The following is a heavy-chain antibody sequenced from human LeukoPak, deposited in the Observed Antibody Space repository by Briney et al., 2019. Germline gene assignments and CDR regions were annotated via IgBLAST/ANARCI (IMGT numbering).Heavy chain of an antibody. CDR3: AKDIGDSIGCNYFDS. CDR1: GFTFDDYA. V-gene: IGHV3-43*01. J-gene: IGHJ4*02. Sequence: PGGSLRLSCAASGFTFDDYAMHWVRRAPGKGLEWVSVISWHGSTTKYADSVRGRFTISRDNRKNSLSLQMNSLRPEDTALYYCAKDIGDSIGCNYFDSWGQGTLVTVSS. D-gene: IGHD3-22*01. CDR2: ISWHGSTT.